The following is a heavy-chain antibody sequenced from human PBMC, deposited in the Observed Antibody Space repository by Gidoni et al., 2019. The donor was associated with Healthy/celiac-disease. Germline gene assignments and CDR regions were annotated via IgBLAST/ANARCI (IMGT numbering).Heavy chain of an antibody. CDR3: AKESRYSSSWYEWDYFDY. J-gene: IGHJ4*02. CDR1: GFTFSSYG. V-gene: IGHV3-30*02. CDR2: IRYDGSNK. Sequence: QVQLVESGGGVVQPGGSLRLSCAASGFTFSSYGMHWVRPAPGKGLEWVAFIRYDGSNKYYADSVKGRFTISRDNSKNTLYLQMNSLRAEDTAVYYCAKESRYSSSWYEWDYFDYWGQGTLVTVSS. D-gene: IGHD6-13*01.